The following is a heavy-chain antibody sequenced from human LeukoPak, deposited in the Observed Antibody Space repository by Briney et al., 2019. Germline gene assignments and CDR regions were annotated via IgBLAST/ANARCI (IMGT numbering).Heavy chain of an antibody. CDR3: ARAPHDSILWGDAFDI. CDR2: ISAYNGNT. D-gene: IGHD3-22*01. Sequence: ASVKVSCKASGYTFTSYAMNWVRQAPGQGLEWMGWISAYNGNTNYAQKFQGRVTITADKSTSTAYMELSSLRSEDTTVYYCARAPHDSILWGDAFDIWGQGTMVTVSS. CDR1: GYTFTSYA. V-gene: IGHV1-18*01. J-gene: IGHJ3*02.